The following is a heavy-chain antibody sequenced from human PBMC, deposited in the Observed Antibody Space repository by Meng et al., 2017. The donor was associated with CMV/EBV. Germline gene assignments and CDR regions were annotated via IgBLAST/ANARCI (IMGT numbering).Heavy chain of an antibody. Sequence: LRLSCTVSGGSISSSSYYWGWIRQPPGKGLEWIGSIYYSGSTYYNPSLKSRVTISVDTSKNQFSLKLSSVTAADTAVYYCARNPLKAHLGWELTNFDYWGQGTLVTVSS. J-gene: IGHJ4*02. CDR1: GGSISSSSYY. CDR3: ARNPLKAHLGWELTNFDY. D-gene: IGHD1-26*01. V-gene: IGHV4-39*07. CDR2: IYYSGST.